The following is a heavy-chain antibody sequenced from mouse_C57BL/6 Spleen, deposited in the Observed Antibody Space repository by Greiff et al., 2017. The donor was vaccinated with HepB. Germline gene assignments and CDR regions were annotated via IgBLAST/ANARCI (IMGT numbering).Heavy chain of an antibody. CDR2: IRNKANGYTT. D-gene: IGHD2-4*01. CDR1: GFTFTDYY. V-gene: IGHV7-3*01. CDR3: AIYGRLRRRDFDY. Sequence: EVKVVESGGGLVQPGGSLSLSCAASGFTFTDYYMSWVRQPPGKALEWLGFIRNKANGYTTEYSASVKGLFTISRDNSQSILYLQMHALRAEDSATYYCAIYGRLRRRDFDYWGQGTTLTVSS. J-gene: IGHJ2*01.